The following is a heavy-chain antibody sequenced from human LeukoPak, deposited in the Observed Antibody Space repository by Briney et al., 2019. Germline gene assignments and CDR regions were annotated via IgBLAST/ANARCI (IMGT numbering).Heavy chain of an antibody. CDR3: AGHSSSWYNNWFDP. Sequence: ASVKVSCKASGYTFTSYGISWVRQAPGQGLEWMGWISAYNGNTNYAQKLQGRVTITADKSTSTAYMELSSLRSEDTAVYYCAGHSSSWYNNWFDPWGQGTLVTVSS. CDR2: ISAYNGNT. V-gene: IGHV1-18*01. J-gene: IGHJ5*02. CDR1: GYTFTSYG. D-gene: IGHD6-13*01.